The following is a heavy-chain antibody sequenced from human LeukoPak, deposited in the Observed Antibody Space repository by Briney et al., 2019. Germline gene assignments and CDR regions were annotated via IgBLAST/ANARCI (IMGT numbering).Heavy chain of an antibody. CDR3: ARLHYNWFDP. V-gene: IGHV4-59*08. D-gene: IGHD3-10*01. Sequence: SSETLSLTCTVSGDSISSYYWSWIRQPPGKGLDWIGYIYYGGSTNYNLSLKSRVTISVDTSKNQFSLRLSSVAAADTAVYFCARLHYNWFDPWGQGTLVTVSS. CDR2: IYYGGST. CDR1: GDSISSYY. J-gene: IGHJ5*02.